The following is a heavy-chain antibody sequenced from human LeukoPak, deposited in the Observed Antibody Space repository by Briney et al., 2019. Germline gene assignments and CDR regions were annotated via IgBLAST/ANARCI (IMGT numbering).Heavy chain of an antibody. Sequence: GSLRLSCAASGFTFSSYGIHWVRQAPGKGLEWVTFIGYDGRNKYYADSVKGRFTISRDNGKNLLFLQMDSLRAEDTALYYCTGDGVGAHPGDAFDIWGQGTMVTVSS. V-gene: IGHV3-30*02. J-gene: IGHJ3*02. CDR2: IGYDGRNK. CDR3: TGDGVGAHPGDAFDI. D-gene: IGHD6-6*01. CDR1: GFTFSSYG.